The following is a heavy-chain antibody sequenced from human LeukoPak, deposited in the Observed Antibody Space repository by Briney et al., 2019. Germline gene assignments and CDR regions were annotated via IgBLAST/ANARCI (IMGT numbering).Heavy chain of an antibody. V-gene: IGHV1-8*01. Sequence: GASVKVSCKASGYTFTSYDINWVRQATGQGLEWMGWMNPNSGNTGYAQKLQGRVTMTTDTSTSTAYMELRSLRSDDTAVYYCARGRGPYCSSTSCYNGMDVWGQGTTVTVSS. CDR3: ARGRGPYCSSTSCYNGMDV. J-gene: IGHJ6*02. CDR2: MNPNSGNT. D-gene: IGHD2-2*02. CDR1: GYTFTSYD.